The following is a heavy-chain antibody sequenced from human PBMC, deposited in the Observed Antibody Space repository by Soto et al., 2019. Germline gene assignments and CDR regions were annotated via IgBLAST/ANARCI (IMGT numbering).Heavy chain of an antibody. CDR3: AREYCSGGSCYSPPGDSGEAFDI. CDR1: GGTFSSHT. D-gene: IGHD2-15*01. J-gene: IGHJ3*02. V-gene: IGHV1-69*02. CDR2: IIPILCIA. Sequence: QVQLVQSGAEVKKPGSSVKVSCKASGGTFSSHTISWVRQAPGQGLEWMGRIIPILCIANYAQKFQGRVTITADKSTSTAYMELSSLRSEDTAVYYCAREYCSGGSCYSPPGDSGEAFDIWGQGTMVTVSS.